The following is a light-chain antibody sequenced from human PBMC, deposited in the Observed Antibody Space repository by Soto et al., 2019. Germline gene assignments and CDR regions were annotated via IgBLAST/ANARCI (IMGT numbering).Light chain of an antibody. CDR2: DVS. J-gene: IGLJ3*02. CDR1: SSDVGTYNY. V-gene: IGLV2-11*01. CDR3: CSYAGSQTWV. Sequence: QSVLTQPRSVSGSPGQSVTISCTGTSSDVGTYNYVSWYQQHPGKAPKIIIYDVSERPSGVPVRFSGSKSCKTASLTISGLQAEDENDYYCCSYAGSQTWVFGGGTKLTVL.